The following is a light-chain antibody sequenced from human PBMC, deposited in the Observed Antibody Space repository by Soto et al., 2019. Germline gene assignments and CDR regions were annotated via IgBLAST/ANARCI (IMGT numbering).Light chain of an antibody. Sequence: QSALTQPASVSGSPGQSITISCTGTSSDVGTYNYVSWYQHRPGKAPKLMIYDVSYRPSGVSNRFSGSKSANPASLTICGLQAEDAADYYCSSYTTSNTQVFGGGTTLTVL. J-gene: IGLJ3*02. V-gene: IGLV2-14*01. CDR2: DVS. CDR3: SSYTTSNTQV. CDR1: SSDVGTYNY.